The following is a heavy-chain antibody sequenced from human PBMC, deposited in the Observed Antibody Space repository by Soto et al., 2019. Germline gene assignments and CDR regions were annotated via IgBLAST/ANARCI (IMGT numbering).Heavy chain of an antibody. CDR1: GYIFSSYG. Sequence: ASVKVSCRTYGYIFSSYGINWVRQAPGQGLEWMGIINPSGGSTSYAQKFQGRVTMTRDTSTSTVYMELSSLRSEDTAVYYCANPTVARGCDYWG. CDR2: INPSGGST. J-gene: IGHJ4*01. V-gene: IGHV1-46*01. CDR3: ANPTVARGCDY. D-gene: IGHD4-4*01.